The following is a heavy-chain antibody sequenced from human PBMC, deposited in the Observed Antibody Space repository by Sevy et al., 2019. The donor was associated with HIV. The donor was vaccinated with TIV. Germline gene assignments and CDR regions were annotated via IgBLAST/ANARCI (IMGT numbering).Heavy chain of an antibody. J-gene: IGHJ5*02. Sequence: SETLSLTCAVHGGSFSGYYWNWIRQPPGKGLEWIGENNHSGSTNYNPSLKSRVTISVDTSKNQFSLKLSSVTAADTAVYYCARSPPIVVVPGAPSWFDPWGQGTLVTVSS. V-gene: IGHV4-34*01. CDR2: NNHSGST. D-gene: IGHD2-2*01. CDR1: GGSFSGYY. CDR3: ARSPPIVVVPGAPSWFDP.